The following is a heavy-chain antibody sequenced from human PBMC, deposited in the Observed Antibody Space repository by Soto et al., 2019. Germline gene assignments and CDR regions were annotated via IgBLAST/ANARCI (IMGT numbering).Heavy chain of an antibody. V-gene: IGHV4-30-4*01. J-gene: IGHJ5*02. CDR2: IYYSGST. CDR1: GGSISSGDYY. D-gene: IGHD6-6*01. CDR3: ARERPDGARLDP. Sequence: SETLSLTCTVSGGSISSGDYYWSWIRQPPGKGLEWIGYIYYSGSTFYNPSLKSRVTISVDTSKNQFSLKLSSVPAAGTAVYYCARERPDGARLDPWGQGTLVTSPQ.